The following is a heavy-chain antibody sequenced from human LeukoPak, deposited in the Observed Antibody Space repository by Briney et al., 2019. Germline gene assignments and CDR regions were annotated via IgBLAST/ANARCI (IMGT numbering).Heavy chain of an antibody. Sequence: GGSLRLSCAASGFTFSSYAMHWVRQAPGKGLEWVAVISYDGSNKYYADSVKGRFTISRDNSKNTLYLQMNSLRAEDTAVYYCARDPGLIRGDFDYWGQGTLVTVSS. CDR1: GFTFSSYA. J-gene: IGHJ4*02. CDR2: ISYDGSNK. CDR3: ARDPGLIRGDFDY. D-gene: IGHD3-16*01. V-gene: IGHV3-30*04.